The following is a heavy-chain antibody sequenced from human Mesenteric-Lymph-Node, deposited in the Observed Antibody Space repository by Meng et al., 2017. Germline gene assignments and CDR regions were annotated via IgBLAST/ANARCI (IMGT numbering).Heavy chain of an antibody. CDR2: INHSGST. CDR3: ARFALGGWYSWFDP. V-gene: IGHV4-34*01. D-gene: IGHD6-19*01. Sequence: GQLQQWGAGLLKPSETLSLTCAVYGGSFSGYYWSWIRQPPGKGLEWIGEINHSGSTNYNPSLKSRVTILVDTSKNQFSLKLSSVTAADTAVYYCARFALGGWYSWFDPWGQGTLVTVSS. CDR1: GGSFSGYY. J-gene: IGHJ5*02.